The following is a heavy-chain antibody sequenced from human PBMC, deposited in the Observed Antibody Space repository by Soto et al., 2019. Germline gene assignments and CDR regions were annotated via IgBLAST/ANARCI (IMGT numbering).Heavy chain of an antibody. Sequence: QVQLVQSGAEVKKPGASVKVSCKASGYTFTSYGISWVRQAPGQGLEWMGWISAYNGNTNYAHKLQGRVTMTTDKSTSTAYMELRSLRSDDTAVYYCARDQDCSGGSCYPDAFDIWGQGTMVTVSS. D-gene: IGHD2-15*01. CDR1: GYTFTSYG. CDR3: ARDQDCSGGSCYPDAFDI. CDR2: ISAYNGNT. V-gene: IGHV1-18*01. J-gene: IGHJ3*02.